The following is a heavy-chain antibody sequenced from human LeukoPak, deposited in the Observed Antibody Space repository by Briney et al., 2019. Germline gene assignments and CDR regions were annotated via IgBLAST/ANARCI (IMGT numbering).Heavy chain of an antibody. Sequence: ASVKVSCKVSGYTLTELSMHWVRQAPGKGLEWMGGFDPEDGETIYAQKFQGRVTMTEDTSTDTAYMELSSLRSGDTAVYYCATNSRVGSNWFDPWGQGTLVTVSS. CDR1: GYTLTELS. D-gene: IGHD4-23*01. J-gene: IGHJ5*02. V-gene: IGHV1-24*01. CDR2: FDPEDGET. CDR3: ATNSRVGSNWFDP.